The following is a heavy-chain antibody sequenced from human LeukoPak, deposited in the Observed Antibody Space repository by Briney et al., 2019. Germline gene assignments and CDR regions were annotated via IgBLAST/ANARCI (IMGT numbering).Heavy chain of an antibody. V-gene: IGHV4-38-2*02. CDR3: ASPPDSSDYGAAFDI. CDR2: IYHTGTT. Sequence: PSETLSLXCTVSGFSITNGYFWGWIRQPPGRGLEWIASIYHTGTTYYNPFLRSRATISVDTPRNEFSLRLTSVSAADTAIYYYASPPDSSDYGAAFDIWGQGILIAVSS. D-gene: IGHD4-11*01. CDR1: GFSITNGYF. J-gene: IGHJ4*02.